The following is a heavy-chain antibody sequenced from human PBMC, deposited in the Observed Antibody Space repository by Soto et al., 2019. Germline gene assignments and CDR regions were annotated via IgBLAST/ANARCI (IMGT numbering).Heavy chain of an antibody. CDR3: AKVVTIFGVAPVGYFDY. J-gene: IGHJ4*02. CDR2: ISGSGGST. CDR1: GFTFSSYA. D-gene: IGHD3-3*01. Sequence: PGGSLRLSCAASGFTFSSYAMSWVRQAPGKGLEWVSAISGSGGSTYYADSVKGRFTISRDNSKNTLYLQMNSLRAEDTAVYYCAKVVTIFGVAPVGYFDYWGQGTLVTVSS. V-gene: IGHV3-23*01.